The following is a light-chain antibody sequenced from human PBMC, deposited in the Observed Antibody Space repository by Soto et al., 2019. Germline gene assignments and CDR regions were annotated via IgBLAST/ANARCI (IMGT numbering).Light chain of an antibody. CDR3: QQFDGNSSYT. Sequence: EIVLTQSPGTLSLSPGERVTLSCRASQSVSSSYLAWYQQNPDQAPRLLIYGASSRATGIPDRFSGSVSGTDFTLTITRLEPEDFAVYYCQQFDGNSSYTFGQGTKLEI. J-gene: IGKJ2*01. CDR1: QSVSSSY. CDR2: GAS. V-gene: IGKV3-20*01.